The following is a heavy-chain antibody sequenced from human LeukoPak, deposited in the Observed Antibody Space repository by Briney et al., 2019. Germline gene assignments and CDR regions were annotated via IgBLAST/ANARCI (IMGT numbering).Heavy chain of an antibody. CDR3: ARRGDGGRSFDY. Sequence: GGSLRLSCAASEFTFSSYSMNWVRQAPGKGLEWVSLIYSSGSTYYADSVKGRFTISRDNSKNTLYLQVNSLRAEDTAVYYCARRGDGGRSFDYWGQGTLVTVSS. CDR1: EFTFSSYS. D-gene: IGHD4-23*01. J-gene: IGHJ4*02. CDR2: IYSSGST. V-gene: IGHV3-53*01.